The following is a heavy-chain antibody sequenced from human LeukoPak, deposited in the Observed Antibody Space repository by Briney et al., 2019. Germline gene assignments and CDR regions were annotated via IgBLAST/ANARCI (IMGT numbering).Heavy chain of an antibody. CDR2: VTNSGNTI. Sequence: GGSLRLSCAASGFTFSDYYMSWIRQAPGKGLEWVSYVTNSGNTIYYADSVKGRFTISRDNAKNSLYLQMNSLRVEDTAVYYCARDSRHLRRAAFDIWGQGTMVTVSS. V-gene: IGHV3-11*01. CDR1: GFTFSDYY. J-gene: IGHJ3*02. CDR3: ARDSRHLRRAAFDI.